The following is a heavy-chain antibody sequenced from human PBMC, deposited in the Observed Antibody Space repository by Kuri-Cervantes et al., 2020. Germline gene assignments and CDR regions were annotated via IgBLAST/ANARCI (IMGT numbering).Heavy chain of an antibody. CDR2: ITHSGNT. D-gene: IGHD2-8*01. V-gene: IGHV4-34*01. CDR1: GGSLSGNY. J-gene: IGHJ3*02. Sequence: SETLSLTCAVYGGSLSGNYRNWIRQTPGQGLEWIGEITHSGNTNNHPSLRSRVTISVDTSKNQFSLKLTSVTAADTAVYYCARAPPRYCINGGCGGFDIWGQGTMVTVSS. CDR3: ARAPPRYCINGGCGGFDI.